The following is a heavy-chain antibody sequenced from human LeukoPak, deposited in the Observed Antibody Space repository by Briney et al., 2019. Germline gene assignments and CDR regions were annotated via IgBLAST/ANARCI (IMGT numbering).Heavy chain of an antibody. CDR2: IYYSGNT. V-gene: IGHV4-59*01. CDR3: ARDQGGWFDP. Sequence: SETLSLTCTVSGGSISSYYWNWIRQPPGKGLEWIGYIYYSGNTKYNPSLESRVTISVDTSKNQFSLKLSSVTAADTAVYYCARDQGGWFDPWGQGTLVTVSS. CDR1: GGSISSYY. D-gene: IGHD3-16*01. J-gene: IGHJ5*02.